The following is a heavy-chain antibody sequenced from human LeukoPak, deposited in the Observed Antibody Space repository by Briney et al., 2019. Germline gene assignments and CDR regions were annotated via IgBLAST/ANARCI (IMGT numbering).Heavy chain of an antibody. V-gene: IGHV1-69*05. D-gene: IGHD4-17*01. CDR2: IIPIFGTA. CDR3: ARDLTTHDYGDYLFDY. J-gene: IGHJ4*02. Sequence: ASVKVSCKASGGTFSSYAISWVRQAPGQGLEWMGRIIPIFGTANYAQKFQGRVTITTDESTSTAYMELSSLRSEDTAVYYCARDLTTHDYGDYLFDYWGQGTLVTVSP. CDR1: GGTFSSYA.